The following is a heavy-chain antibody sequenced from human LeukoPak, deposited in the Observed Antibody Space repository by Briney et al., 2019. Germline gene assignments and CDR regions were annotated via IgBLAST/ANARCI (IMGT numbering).Heavy chain of an antibody. J-gene: IGHJ3*02. V-gene: IGHV3-74*01. CDR1: GFTFSGYW. CDR2: ISTDGSYT. D-gene: IGHD2-15*01. Sequence: PGGSLRLSCAASGFTFSGYWMHWVRQAPGKGLVWVARISTDGSYTSYADCVKGRFTISRDNAKNSLYLQMNSLRAEDTALYYCAKDPWRDSGTFDIWGQGTMVTVSS. CDR3: AKDPWRDSGTFDI.